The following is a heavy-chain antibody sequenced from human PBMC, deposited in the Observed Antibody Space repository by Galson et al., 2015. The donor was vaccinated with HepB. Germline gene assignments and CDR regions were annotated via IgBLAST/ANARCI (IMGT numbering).Heavy chain of an antibody. CDR3: ARDEGVGYCSSTSCSDQYYYYGMDV. J-gene: IGHJ6*02. V-gene: IGHV3-48*04. CDR2: ISSSSSTI. D-gene: IGHD2-2*01. CDR1: GFTFSSYS. Sequence: SLRLSCAASGFTFSSYSMNWVRQAPGKGLEWVSYISSSSSTIYYADSVKGRFTISRDNAKNSLYLQMNSLRAEDTAVYYCARDEGVGYCSSTSCSDQYYYYGMDVWGQGTTVTVSS.